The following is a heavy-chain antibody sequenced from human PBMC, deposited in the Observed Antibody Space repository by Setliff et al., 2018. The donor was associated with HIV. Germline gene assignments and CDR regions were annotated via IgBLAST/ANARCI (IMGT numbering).Heavy chain of an antibody. Sequence: GGSLRLSCAASGFTFSYYTMHWIRQTPDNGLEWVAVISYDGNSQYYADSVKGRFTLSRDNFRNTLYLQMNSLRAEDTAVYYCAKPDQWGKGGDSYDPVAFDIWGLGTMVTVSS. D-gene: IGHD5-18*01. V-gene: IGHV3-30*04. CDR3: AKPDQWGKGGDSYDPVAFDI. J-gene: IGHJ3*02. CDR2: ISYDGNSQ. CDR1: GFTFSYYT.